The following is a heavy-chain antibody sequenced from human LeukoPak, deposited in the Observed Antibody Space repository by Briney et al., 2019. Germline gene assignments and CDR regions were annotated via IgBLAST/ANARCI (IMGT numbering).Heavy chain of an antibody. CDR1: GGSISSGGYY. CDR2: IYHSGST. D-gene: IGHD4-23*01. CDR3: ARDYGGNSGGPTPDAFDI. J-gene: IGHJ3*02. Sequence: SQTLSLTCTVSGGSISSGGYYWSWIRQPPGKGLEWIGYIYHSGSTYYNPSLKSRVTISVDRSKNQFSLKLSSVTAADTAVYYCARDYGGNSGGPTPDAFDIWGQGTMVTVSS. V-gene: IGHV4-30-2*01.